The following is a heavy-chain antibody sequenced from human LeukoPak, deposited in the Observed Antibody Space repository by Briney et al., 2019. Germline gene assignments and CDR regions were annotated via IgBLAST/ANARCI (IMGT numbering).Heavy chain of an antibody. J-gene: IGHJ2*01. Sequence: GRSLRLSCAVSGFNFDDYAMHWVRHAPGRGLEWVSGINWKTGNGIYADSVKGRFTISRDNAKNSLYLQMSSLRAEDTALYYCTRRAARWQFDLWGRGTLLPVSS. V-gene: IGHV3-9*01. D-gene: IGHD5-24*01. CDR2: INWKTGNG. CDR1: GFNFDDYA. CDR3: TRRAARWQFDL.